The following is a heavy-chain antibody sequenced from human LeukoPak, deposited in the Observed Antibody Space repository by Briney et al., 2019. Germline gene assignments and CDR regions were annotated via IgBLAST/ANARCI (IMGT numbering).Heavy chain of an antibody. CDR1: GFTFSDYW. CDR3: SRPPLGYCTGGSCSFDT. CDR2: IKQDGSQK. D-gene: IGHD2-15*01. Sequence: SGGSLRLSCATSGFTFSDYWMNWVRQAPGKGLEWVATIKQDGSQKNYVDSVKGRFTISRDNAKNSLYLQMSNLGGEDTAVYYCSRPPLGYCTGGSCSFDTWGQGTLVTVSS. J-gene: IGHJ5*02. V-gene: IGHV3-7*01.